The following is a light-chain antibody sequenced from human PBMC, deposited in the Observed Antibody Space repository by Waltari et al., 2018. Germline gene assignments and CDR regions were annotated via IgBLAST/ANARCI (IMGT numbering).Light chain of an antibody. J-gene: IGLJ2*01. Sequence: SYVLTQPPSVSVAPGKTARITCGGSNIRSKSVQWYQQKPGQAPVLVSYYDSDRPSGIPDRFAGANSVNKAILIISRFEAGDEVDYYCQVWERNSDHYVVFVGGTKLIVL. CDR2: YDS. V-gene: IGLV3-21*01. CDR3: QVWERNSDHYVV. CDR1: NIRSKS.